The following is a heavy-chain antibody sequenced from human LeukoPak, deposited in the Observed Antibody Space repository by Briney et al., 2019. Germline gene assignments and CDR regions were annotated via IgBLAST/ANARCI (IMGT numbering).Heavy chain of an antibody. V-gene: IGHV3-11*01. CDR1: GFTFSDYY. Sequence: GGSLRLSCAASGFTFSDYYMSWIRQAPGKGLWWVSSISSSGSTIYYADSVKGRFTISRDNAKNSLYLQMNSLRAEDTAVYYCARDLGSNYYYYMDVWGKGTTVTISS. CDR2: ISSSGSTI. J-gene: IGHJ6*03. CDR3: ARDLGSNYYYYMDV.